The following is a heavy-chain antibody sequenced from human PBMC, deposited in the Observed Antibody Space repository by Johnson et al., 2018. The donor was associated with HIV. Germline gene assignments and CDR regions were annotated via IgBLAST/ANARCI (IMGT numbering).Heavy chain of an antibody. CDR2: ISGSGGRT. J-gene: IGHJ3*02. D-gene: IGHD3-16*02. CDR1: GFTFSSYA. CDR3: AKEGYDYVWGSYRYTFGAFDI. V-gene: IGHV3-23*04. Sequence: MQLVESGGGLVQPGGSLRLSCAASGFTFSSYAMSWVRQAPGKGLEWVSGISGSGGRTYYADSVKGRFTISRDNSKNTLYLQMNSLRAEDTAIYYFAKEGYDYVWGSYRYTFGAFDIWGQGTMVTVSS.